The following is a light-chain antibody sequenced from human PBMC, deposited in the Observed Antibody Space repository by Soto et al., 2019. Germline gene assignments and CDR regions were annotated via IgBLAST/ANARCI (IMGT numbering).Light chain of an antibody. Sequence: EIVLTQSPATLALSPGERATLSCRASQSVSSYLAWYQQKPGQAPRLLIYDASNRATGIPARFSGSGSGTDFTLTISSLEPEDFAVYSCQQYNNWPPETFGQGTKVDIK. V-gene: IGKV3-11*01. J-gene: IGKJ1*01. CDR3: QQYNNWPPET. CDR1: QSVSSY. CDR2: DAS.